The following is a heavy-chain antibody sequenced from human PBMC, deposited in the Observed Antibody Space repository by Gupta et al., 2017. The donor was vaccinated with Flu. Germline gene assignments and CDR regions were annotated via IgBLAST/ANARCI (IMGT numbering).Heavy chain of an antibody. J-gene: IGHJ4*02. V-gene: IGHV1-2*02. CDR3: ATEPIGTSGITAPDH. Sequence: QVQLERSGAERQQPGASVEVSCQPSGPTVIGYYVPWVRQARGQGLESVGWLNANDHGANFPQKFQGRGTLTRDTSNNTAYMKLAGLTTDDTAVYYCATEPIGTSGITAPDHWGQGSLVTVSS. CDR1: GPTVIGYY. D-gene: IGHD1-1*01. CDR2: LNANDHGA.